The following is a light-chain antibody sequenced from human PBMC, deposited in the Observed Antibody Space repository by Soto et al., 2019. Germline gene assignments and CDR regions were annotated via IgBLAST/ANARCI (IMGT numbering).Light chain of an antibody. V-gene: IGLV2-14*03. CDR1: SSDVGAYNF. Sequence: QSALTQPASMSGSPGQSITLSCTGTSSDVGAYNFVCWYQQYPGKAPKLMIYDVSNRPSGVSNRFSASKSGSTASLSISGLQAEDEADYYCSSYTSSSTYVFGTGTKLTVL. CDR3: SSYTSSSTYV. CDR2: DVS. J-gene: IGLJ1*01.